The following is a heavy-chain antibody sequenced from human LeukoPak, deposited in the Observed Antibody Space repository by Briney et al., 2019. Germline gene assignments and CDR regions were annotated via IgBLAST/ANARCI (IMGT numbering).Heavy chain of an antibody. CDR1: GFTFSSYT. CDR2: ISGSGGST. J-gene: IGHJ4*02. Sequence: GGSLRLSCAASGFTFSSYTMSWVRQAPGKRLEWVSAISGSGGSTYYADSVKGRFTISRDNSKNTLYLQMNSLRAEDMAVYYCANLAFNYYGSGSYYNEVDYWGQGTLVTVSS. CDR3: ANLAFNYYGSGSYYNEVDY. D-gene: IGHD3-10*01. V-gene: IGHV3-23*01.